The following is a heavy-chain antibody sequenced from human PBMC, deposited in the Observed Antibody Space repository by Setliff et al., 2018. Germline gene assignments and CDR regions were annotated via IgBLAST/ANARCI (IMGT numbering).Heavy chain of an antibody. J-gene: IGHJ4*02. Sequence: SVKVSCKASGFTFTSSAVQWVRQARGQRLEWIGWIVVGSGNTNYAQKLQGRVTMTTDTSTSTAYMELRSLRSDDTAVYYCARDSEWLVLYFDYWGQGTLVTVSS. CDR3: ARDSEWLVLYFDY. CDR1: GFTFTSSA. D-gene: IGHD6-19*01. V-gene: IGHV1-58*01. CDR2: IVVGSGNT.